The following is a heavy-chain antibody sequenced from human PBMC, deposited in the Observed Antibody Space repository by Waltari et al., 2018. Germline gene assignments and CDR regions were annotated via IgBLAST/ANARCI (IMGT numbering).Heavy chain of an antibody. Sequence: EVQLVESGGGFVQSGESLRLSCAASGFSFSNFAMSWVRQAPGKGLGGVESITGSAGNTDDADSVMGRFTISRDNSKNTLYLQMDGLRAEDTAIYYCAKVPYDNFWTGYFFFDLWGQGTLVTVSS. CDR3: AKVPYDNFWTGYFFFDL. CDR2: ITGSAGNT. CDR1: GFSFSNFA. V-gene: IGHV3-23*04. D-gene: IGHD3-3*01. J-gene: IGHJ1*01.